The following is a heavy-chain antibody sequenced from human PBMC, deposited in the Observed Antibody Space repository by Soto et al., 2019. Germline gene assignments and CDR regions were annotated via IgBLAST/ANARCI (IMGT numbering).Heavy chain of an antibody. CDR3: AKSQSPMVRGVIEPFDY. V-gene: IGHV3-20*04. CDR1: GFTFDDYG. J-gene: IGHJ4*02. Sequence: PGGSLRLSCVASGFTFDDYGMTWVRQVPGKGLEWVSGINWNGGSTHYADSVKGRFTISRDNAKNSLYVQMNSLRAEDTALYYCAKSQSPMVRGVIEPFDYWGQGTLVIVSS. CDR2: INWNGGST. D-gene: IGHD3-10*01.